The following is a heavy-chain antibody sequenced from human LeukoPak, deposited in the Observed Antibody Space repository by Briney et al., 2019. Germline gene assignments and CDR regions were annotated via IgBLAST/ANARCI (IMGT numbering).Heavy chain of an antibody. V-gene: IGHV1-18*01. J-gene: IGHJ4*02. CDR3: ARAYCSGGSCYGRVDY. CDR1: GYTFTSYG. Sequence: ASVKVSCKASGYTFTSYGIIWVRQAPGQGLEWMGWISAYNGNTNYAQKLQGRVTMTTDTSTSTAYMELRSLRSDDTAVYYCARAYCSGGSCYGRVDYWGQGTLVTVSS. D-gene: IGHD2-15*01. CDR2: ISAYNGNT.